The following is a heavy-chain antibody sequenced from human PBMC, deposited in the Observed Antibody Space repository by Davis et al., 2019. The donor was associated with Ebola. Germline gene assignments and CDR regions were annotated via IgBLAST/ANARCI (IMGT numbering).Heavy chain of an antibody. Sequence: GESLKISCEASGFTFSTTWMHWVRQGPGKGLVWVSRITSDGNTAYADPVKGRFTISRDNAKKTLYLQMDSLTTDDTGVYYCAREGSGIYFDYWGQGALVTVSS. D-gene: IGHD3-10*01. CDR2: ITSDGNT. V-gene: IGHV3-74*01. CDR1: GFTFSTTW. CDR3: AREGSGIYFDY. J-gene: IGHJ4*02.